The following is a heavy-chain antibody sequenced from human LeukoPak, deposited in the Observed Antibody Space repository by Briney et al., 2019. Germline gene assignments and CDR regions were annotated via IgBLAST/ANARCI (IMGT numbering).Heavy chain of an antibody. CDR2: IIPNSGGT. D-gene: IGHD3-10*01. J-gene: IGHJ4*02. CDR3: AREVYYYGSGSLGPFDY. CDR1: GGTFSSYA. V-gene: IGHV1-2*02. Sequence: ASVKVSCKASGGTFSSYAISWVRQAPGQGLEWMGWIIPNSGGTNYAQKFQGRVTMTRDTSISTAYMELSRLRSDDTAVYYCAREVYYYGSGSLGPFDYWGQGTLVTVSS.